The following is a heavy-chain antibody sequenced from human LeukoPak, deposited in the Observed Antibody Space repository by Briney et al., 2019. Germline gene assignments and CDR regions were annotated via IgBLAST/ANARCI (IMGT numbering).Heavy chain of an antibody. CDR3: AKDVRVLEWSDRGGFDS. Sequence: PGRSLRLSCAASGFTFSSYGMHWVRQAPGKGLEWVAVIWYDGSNKYYADSVKGRFTISRDNSKNTLYLQMNSLRAEDTAVYYCAKDVRVLEWSDRGGFDSWGQGTLVTVSS. CDR2: IWYDGSNK. D-gene: IGHD3-3*01. CDR1: GFTFSSYG. V-gene: IGHV3-33*06. J-gene: IGHJ4*02.